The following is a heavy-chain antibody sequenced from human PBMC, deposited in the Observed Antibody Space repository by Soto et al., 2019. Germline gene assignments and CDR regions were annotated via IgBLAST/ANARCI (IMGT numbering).Heavy chain of an antibody. J-gene: IGHJ5*02. CDR3: ARSSHKESWFDP. CDR1: NGSISNFY. CDR2: IHGSGSA. D-gene: IGHD6-13*01. V-gene: IGHV4-4*07. Sequence: QVQLQESGPGLVKPSETLCLTCTVSNGSISNFYWNWIRQSAGKGLEWIGRIHGSGSATYNPSLRSRVTMSVDTSKNQFSLKVNSVTGADTAVYYCARSSHKESWFDPWGQGTLVTVSS.